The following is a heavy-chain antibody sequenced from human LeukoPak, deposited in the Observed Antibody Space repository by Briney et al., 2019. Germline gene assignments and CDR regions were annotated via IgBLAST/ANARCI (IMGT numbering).Heavy chain of an antibody. V-gene: IGHV4-59*01. D-gene: IGHD3-22*01. CDR1: GGSISSYY. J-gene: IGHJ4*02. CDR3: ARDYYDSGGYWRSFDY. CDR2: IYYSGST. Sequence: SETLSLTCTVSGGSISSYYWSWIRQPPGKGLEWIGYIYYSGSTNYNPSLKSRVTISVDTSKNQFSLKLSSVTAADTAVYYCARDYYDSGGYWRSFDYWGQGTLVTVSS.